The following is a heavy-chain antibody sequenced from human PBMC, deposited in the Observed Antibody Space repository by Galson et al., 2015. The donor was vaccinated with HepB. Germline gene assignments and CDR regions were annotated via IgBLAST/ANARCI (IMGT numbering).Heavy chain of an antibody. Sequence: SETLSLTCAVYGGSFSGYYWSWIRQPPGKGLEWIGEINHSGSTNYNPSLKSRVTISVDTSKNQFSLKLSSVTAADTAVYYCARGSSGRHYYDSSGYYYDYWGQGTLVTVSS. V-gene: IGHV4-34*01. J-gene: IGHJ4*02. CDR1: GGSFSGYY. CDR2: INHSGST. D-gene: IGHD3-22*01. CDR3: ARGSSGRHYYDSSGYYYDY.